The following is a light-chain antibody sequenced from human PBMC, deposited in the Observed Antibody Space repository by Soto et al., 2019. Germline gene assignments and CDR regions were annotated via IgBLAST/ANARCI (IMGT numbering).Light chain of an antibody. CDR2: LGS. CDR1: QSLLHSNGYNY. Sequence: DIVMTQSPLSLPVTPGEPASISCRSSQSLLHSNGYNYLDWYLQKPGQSPQLLIYLGSNRASGVPDRFSGSGSGTDFTLKISRVEAEYVGVYYCMQALHTPGLTVGGGTKVEIK. CDR3: MQALHTPGLT. V-gene: IGKV2-28*01. J-gene: IGKJ4*01.